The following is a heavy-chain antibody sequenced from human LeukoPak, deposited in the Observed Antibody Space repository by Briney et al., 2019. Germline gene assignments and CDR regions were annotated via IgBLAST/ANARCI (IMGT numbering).Heavy chain of an antibody. J-gene: IGHJ5*02. CDR2: IYYSGST. V-gene: IGHV4-59*01. CDR3: ARLYGNWFDP. CDR1: GGSISSYY. D-gene: IGHD2-8*01. Sequence: SETLSLTCTASGGSISSYYWSWIRQPPGKGLEWIGYIYYSGSTNYNPSLKSRVTISVDTPKNQFSLKLSSVTAADTAVYYCARLYGNWFDPWGQGTLVTVSS.